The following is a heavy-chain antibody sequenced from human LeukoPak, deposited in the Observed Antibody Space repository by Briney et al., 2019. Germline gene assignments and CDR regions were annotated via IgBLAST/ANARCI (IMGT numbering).Heavy chain of an antibody. J-gene: IGHJ4*01. V-gene: IGHV4-59*01. CDR2: IYYSGST. Sequence: SETLSLTCAVYGGSFSGYYWSWVRQPPGKGLEWIGYIYYSGSTNYNPSLKSRVTISVDTSKNQFSLKLSSVTAADTAVYYCARADTAMVNLNYFDYWGHGTLVTVSS. CDR1: GGSFSGYY. D-gene: IGHD5-18*01. CDR3: ARADTAMVNLNYFDY.